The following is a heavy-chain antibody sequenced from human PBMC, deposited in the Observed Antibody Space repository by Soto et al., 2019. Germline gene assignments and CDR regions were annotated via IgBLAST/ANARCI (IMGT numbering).Heavy chain of an antibody. D-gene: IGHD3-3*01. Sequence: AASVKVSCKASGGTFSSYAISWVRQAPGQGLEWMGGIIPIFGTANYAQKFQGRVTITADESTSTAYMELSSLRSEDTAGYYCARVPRIYYDFWSGPSGGFDPGGQGTLATVS. J-gene: IGHJ5*02. CDR1: GGTFSSYA. V-gene: IGHV1-69*13. CDR2: IIPIFGTA. CDR3: ARVPRIYYDFWSGPSGGFDP.